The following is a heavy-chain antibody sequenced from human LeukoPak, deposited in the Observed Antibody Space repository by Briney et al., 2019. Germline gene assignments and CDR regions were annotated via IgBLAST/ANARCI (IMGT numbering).Heavy chain of an antibody. J-gene: IGHJ4*02. Sequence: GESLKISCKGSGYSSTSYWIGWVRQMPGKGLEWMGIIYPGDSDTRYSPSFQGQVTISADKSISTAYLQWSSLKASDTAMYYCARAEDIVVVPAATYYFDYWGQGTLVTVSS. D-gene: IGHD2-2*01. CDR2: IYPGDSDT. CDR1: GYSSTSYW. CDR3: ARAEDIVVVPAATYYFDY. V-gene: IGHV5-51*01.